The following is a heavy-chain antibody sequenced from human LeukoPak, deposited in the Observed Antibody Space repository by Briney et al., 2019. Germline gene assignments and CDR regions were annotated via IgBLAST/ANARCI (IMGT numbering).Heavy chain of an antibody. J-gene: IGHJ4*02. D-gene: IGHD3-16*02. CDR3: ARGLYDYVWGSYRSPPLYYFDY. CDR2: IYYSGST. V-gene: IGHV4-59*12. Sequence: PSETLSLTCTVSGGSISRNYWSWIRQPPGKGPEWIGYIYYSGSTNYNPSLKSRVTISVDTSKNQFSLKLSSVTAADTAVYYCARGLYDYVWGSYRSPPLYYFDYWGQGTLVTVSS. CDR1: GGSISRNY.